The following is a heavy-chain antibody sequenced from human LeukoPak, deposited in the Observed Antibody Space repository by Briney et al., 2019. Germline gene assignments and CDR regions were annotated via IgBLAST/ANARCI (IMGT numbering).Heavy chain of an antibody. D-gene: IGHD2-15*01. Sequence: PSETLSLTCTVSGGSISSSSYYWGWIRQPPGKGLEWIGSIYYSGSTYYNPSLKSRVTISVDTSKNQFSLKLSSVTAADTAVYYCARHSRLGSGGSVTKTEGDKVAPIYYYYYMDVWGKGTTVTVSS. CDR3: ARHSRLGSGGSVTKTEGDKVAPIYYYYYMDV. CDR1: GGSISSSSYY. V-gene: IGHV4-39*01. CDR2: IYYSGST. J-gene: IGHJ6*03.